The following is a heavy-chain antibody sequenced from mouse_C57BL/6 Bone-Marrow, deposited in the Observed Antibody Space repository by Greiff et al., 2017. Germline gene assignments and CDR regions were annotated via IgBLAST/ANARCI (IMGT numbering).Heavy chain of an antibody. CDR2: IHPNSGST. V-gene: IGHV1-64*01. D-gene: IGHD2-3*01. CDR1: GYTFTSYW. J-gene: IGHJ3*01. CDR3: ASGGDVYYAWFAY. Sequence: QVQLQQPGAELVKPGASVKLSCKASGYTFTSYWMHWVKQRPGQGLEWIGMIHPNSGSTNYNEKFKSKATLTVDKSSSTAYMQLSSLTSEDSAFYYCASGGDVYYAWFAYWGQGTLVTVSA.